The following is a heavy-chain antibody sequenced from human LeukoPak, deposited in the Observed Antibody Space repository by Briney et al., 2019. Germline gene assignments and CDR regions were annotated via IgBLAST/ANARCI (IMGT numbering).Heavy chain of an antibody. V-gene: IGHV4-59*01. J-gene: IGHJ4*02. CDR2: IYYSGST. D-gene: IGHD2-21*02. CDR3: ARAHNCGGDCSLDY. CDR1: GGSLSSNY. Sequence: SETLSLICNVSGGSLSSNYWSWIRQPPGKGLEWIGYIYYSGSTNYDPSLESRVTISVDTSKNQFSLRLNSVTAADTAVYYCARAHNCGGDCSLDYWGQGTLVTVSS.